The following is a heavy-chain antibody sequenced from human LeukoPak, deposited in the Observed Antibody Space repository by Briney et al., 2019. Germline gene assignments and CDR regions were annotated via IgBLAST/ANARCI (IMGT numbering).Heavy chain of an antibody. V-gene: IGHV3-74*01. D-gene: IGHD6-6*01. CDR1: GFTFSSYW. CDR2: INSDGSST. Sequence: PGGSLRLSCAASGFTFSSYWMHWVRQAPGKGLVWVSRINSDGSSTSYADSVKGRFTISRDNAKNTLYLQMNSLSSEDTAVYYCARVSIAARYFDYWGQGTLVTVS. J-gene: IGHJ4*02. CDR3: ARVSIAARYFDY.